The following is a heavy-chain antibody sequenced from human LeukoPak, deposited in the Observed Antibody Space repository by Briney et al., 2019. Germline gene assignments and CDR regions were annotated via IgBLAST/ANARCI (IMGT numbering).Heavy chain of an antibody. Sequence: GGSLRLSCAASGFTFSSYGMHWVRQAPGKGLEWVAFIRYDGSNKYYADSVKGRFTISRDNSKNTLYLQMNSLRAEDTAVYYGAKDSSSWYYLDYWGQGTLVTVSS. CDR2: IRYDGSNK. D-gene: IGHD6-13*01. CDR1: GFTFSSYG. CDR3: AKDSSSWYYLDY. J-gene: IGHJ4*02. V-gene: IGHV3-30*02.